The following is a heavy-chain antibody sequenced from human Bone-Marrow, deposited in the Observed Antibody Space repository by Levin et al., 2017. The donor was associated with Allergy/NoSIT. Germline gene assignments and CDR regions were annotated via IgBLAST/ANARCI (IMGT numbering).Heavy chain of an antibody. D-gene: IGHD5-24*01. CDR3: ARDQFRGARIGARWVDP. V-gene: IGHV3-7*01. CDR2: IKEDGSEK. J-gene: IGHJ5*02. CDR1: GFTFSNPW. Sequence: GGSLRLSCAASGFTFSNPWMSWVRQAPGKGLEWVANIKEDGSEKYHVDSVKGRFTTSRDNAKNSLFVQMNSLRVEDTAVYYCARDQFRGARIGARWVDPWGQGTLVTVSS.